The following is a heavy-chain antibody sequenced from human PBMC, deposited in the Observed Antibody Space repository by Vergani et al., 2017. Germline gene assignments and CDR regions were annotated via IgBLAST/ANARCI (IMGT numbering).Heavy chain of an antibody. J-gene: IGHJ4*02. CDR3: ARQDSSGYYPDFDY. CDR1: GYTLTELS. V-gene: IGHV1-24*01. Sequence: QVQLVQSGAEVKKPGASVKVSCKVSGYTLTELSMHWVRQAPGKGLEWRGGFDPEDGETIYAQKFQGRVTMTTDKSTSTAYMELRSLRSDDTAVYYCARQDSSGYYPDFDYWGQGTLVTVSS. CDR2: FDPEDGET. D-gene: IGHD3-22*01.